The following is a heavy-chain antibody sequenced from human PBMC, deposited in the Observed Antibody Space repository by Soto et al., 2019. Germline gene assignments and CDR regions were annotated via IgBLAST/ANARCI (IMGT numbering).Heavy chain of an antibody. CDR3: ARTIAPGGYGSGSFLTDYYYGMDV. CDR2: ISYDGTNK. V-gene: IGHV3-30-3*01. J-gene: IGHJ6*02. CDR1: GFTFSSYA. D-gene: IGHD3-10*01. Sequence: GGSLRLSCAASGFTFSSYAMHWVRQAPGKGLEWVAVISYDGTNKYYADSVKGRFTISRDNSKNTLYLQMNSLRAEDTAVYYCARTIAPGGYGSGSFLTDYYYGMDVWGQGTTVTVSS.